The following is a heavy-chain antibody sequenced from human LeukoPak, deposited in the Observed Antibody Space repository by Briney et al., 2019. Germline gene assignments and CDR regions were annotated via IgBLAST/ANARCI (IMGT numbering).Heavy chain of an antibody. V-gene: IGHV4-59*10. D-gene: IGHD6-13*01. CDR1: GGSFSGYY. J-gene: IGHJ6*02. CDR2: IYTSGST. Sequence: PSETLSLTCAVYGGSFSGYYWSWIRQPAGKGLEWIGRIYTSGSTNYNPSLKSRVTMSVDTSKNQFSLKLSSVTAADTAVYYCARVSLAAAVEADYYYYGMDVWGQGTTVTVSS. CDR3: ARVSLAAAVEADYYYYGMDV.